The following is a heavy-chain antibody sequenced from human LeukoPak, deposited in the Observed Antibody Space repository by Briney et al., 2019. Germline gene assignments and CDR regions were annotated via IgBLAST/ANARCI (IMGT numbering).Heavy chain of an antibody. CDR1: VITFSSYW. D-gene: IGHD4-23*01. Sequence: GGSLRLSCGASVITFSSYWMSWVRQAPGKGLEWVANIKEDGSEKYYVDSVKGRFTISRDNAKNSLYLQMNSLRAEDTAVYYCAAGGNSDYWGQGTLVTVSS. CDR2: IKEDGSEK. V-gene: IGHV3-7*01. J-gene: IGHJ4*02. CDR3: AAGGNSDY.